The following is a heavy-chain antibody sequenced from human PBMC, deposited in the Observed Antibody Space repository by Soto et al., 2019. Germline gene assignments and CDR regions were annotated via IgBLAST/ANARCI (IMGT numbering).Heavy chain of an antibody. V-gene: IGHV4-30-4*01. CDR1: GGSVTTGSYY. Sequence: SETLSLTCTVSGGSVTTGSYYWSWIRQPPGKGLEWIGYIYYSESTYYNPSPKSRVTISVDTSKNQFSLKLSSVTAADTAVYYWARGRPAVMYRGEGYYYYSYGMDVGGQGTTVTVSS. J-gene: IGHJ6*02. D-gene: IGHD2-2*01. CDR2: IYYSEST. CDR3: ARGRPAVMYRGEGYYYYSYGMDV.